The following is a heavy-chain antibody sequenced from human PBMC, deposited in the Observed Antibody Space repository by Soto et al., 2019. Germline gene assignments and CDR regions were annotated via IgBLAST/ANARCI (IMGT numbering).Heavy chain of an antibody. CDR2: IYYSGST. D-gene: IGHD5-12*01. V-gene: IGHV4-59*01. J-gene: IGHJ4*02. CDR1: GGSISSYY. Sequence: SETLSLTCTVSGGSISSYYWSWIRQPPGKGLEWIGYIYYSGSTNYNPSLKSRVTISVDTSKNQFSLKLSSVTAADTAVYYCARSDDSGYDQLPDYWGQGTLVTVSS. CDR3: ARSDDSGYDQLPDY.